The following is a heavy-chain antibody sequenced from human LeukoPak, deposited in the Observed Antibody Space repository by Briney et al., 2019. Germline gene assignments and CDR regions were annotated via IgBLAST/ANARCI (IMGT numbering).Heavy chain of an antibody. V-gene: IGHV4-30-2*01. CDR3: ARERHPGYQLLPFDY. CDR2: IYHSGST. Sequence: SQTLSLTCTVSGGSTSSGGYYWSWIRQPPGKGLEWIGYIYHSGSTYYNPSLKSRVTISVDRSKNQFSLKLSSVTAADTAVYYCARERHPGYQLLPFDYWGQGTLVTVSS. D-gene: IGHD2-2*01. J-gene: IGHJ4*02. CDR1: GGSTSSGGYY.